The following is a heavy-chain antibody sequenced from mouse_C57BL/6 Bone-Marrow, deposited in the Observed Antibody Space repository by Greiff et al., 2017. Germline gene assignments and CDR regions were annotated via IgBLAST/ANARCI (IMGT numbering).Heavy chain of an antibody. J-gene: IGHJ2*01. CDR2: IRNKANNPPT. D-gene: IGHD4-1*01. CDR3: TSFPHWDGY. Sequence: EVKVVESGGGLVQPGGSMKLSCAASGFTFSDSWMDWVHQSPEKGLEWVAEIRNKANNPPTYYAESVKGRFTISRDDSKSSVYLQMNSLRAEDTGIYYCTSFPHWDGYWGQGTTLTVSS. CDR1: GFTFSDSW. V-gene: IGHV6-6*01.